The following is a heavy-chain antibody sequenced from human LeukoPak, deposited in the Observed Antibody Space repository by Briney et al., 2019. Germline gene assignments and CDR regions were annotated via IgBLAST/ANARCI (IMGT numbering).Heavy chain of an antibody. J-gene: IGHJ4*02. CDR3: AKEDPYSSGSYYGFDY. CDR1: GFTLRSYA. Sequence: GGSLRLSCAASGFTLRSYAMSWVRQAPGKGLEWVSSTSGSGDSTYYADSVKGRFTISRDNSKNTLYLQMNGLRAEDTAVYYCAKEDPYSSGSYYGFDYWGQGTLVTVSS. D-gene: IGHD3-22*01. CDR2: TSGSGDST. V-gene: IGHV3-23*01.